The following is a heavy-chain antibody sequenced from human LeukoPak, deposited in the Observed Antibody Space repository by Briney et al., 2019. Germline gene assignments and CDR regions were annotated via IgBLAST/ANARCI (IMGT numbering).Heavy chain of an antibody. CDR2: IYYSGST. Sequence: SETLSLTCTVSGGSISSNSYSWSWIRQPPGKGLEWIGYIYYSGSTYYNPSLKSRVTISVDTSKNQFSLKLSSVTAADTAVYYCASVAIAAADSKFDYWGQGTLVTVSS. V-gene: IGHV4-30-4*07. CDR1: GGSISSNSYS. D-gene: IGHD6-13*01. J-gene: IGHJ4*02. CDR3: ASVAIAAADSKFDY.